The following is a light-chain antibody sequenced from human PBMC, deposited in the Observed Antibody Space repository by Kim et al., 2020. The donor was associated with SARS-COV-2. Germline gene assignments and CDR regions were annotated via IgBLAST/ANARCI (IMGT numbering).Light chain of an antibody. CDR1: QDIRNY. J-gene: IGKJ4*01. CDR3: QQHDDLPLT. CDR2: EAS. V-gene: IGKV1-33*01. Sequence: AYVGDRVTITCRASQDIRNYLKWYQQTPGKAPKLLIYEASSLETGVPSRFSGSGSGTDFTFTISSLQPEDTATYYCQQHDDLPLTFGGGTKVDIK.